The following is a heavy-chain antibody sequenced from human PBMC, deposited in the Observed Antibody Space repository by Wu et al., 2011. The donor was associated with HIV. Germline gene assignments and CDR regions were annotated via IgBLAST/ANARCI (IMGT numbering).Heavy chain of an antibody. CDR3: ARASGYNFLRLYYGMDV. CDR2: IIPIFGTT. V-gene: IGHV1-69*06. Sequence: QVQLVQSGAEVKKPGASVKVSCKASGYTFNSYGISWVRQAPGQGLEWMGGIIPIFGTTNYAQKFQGRVTITADKSTSTAYMELSSLRSEDTAVYYCARASGYNFLRLYYGMDVWGQGTTVSVSS. J-gene: IGHJ6*02. D-gene: IGHD5-12*01. CDR1: GYTFNSYG.